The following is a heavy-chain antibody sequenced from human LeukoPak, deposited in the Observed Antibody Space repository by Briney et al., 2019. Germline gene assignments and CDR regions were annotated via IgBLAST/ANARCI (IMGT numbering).Heavy chain of an antibody. CDR2: IYHSGST. CDR1: GYSISSGYY. V-gene: IGHV4-38-2*02. J-gene: IGHJ4*02. Sequence: SETLSLTCTVSGYSISSGYYWGWIRQPPGKGLEWIGSIYHSGSTYYNPSLKSRVTISVDTSKNQFSLKLSSVTAADTAVYYCARAGGYYYDSSGYRYYFDYWGQGTLVTVSS. D-gene: IGHD3-22*01. CDR3: ARAGGYYYDSSGYRYYFDY.